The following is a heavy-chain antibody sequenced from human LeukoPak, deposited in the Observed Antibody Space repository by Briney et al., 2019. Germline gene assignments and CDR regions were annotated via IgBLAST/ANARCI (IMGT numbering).Heavy chain of an antibody. CDR3: ASLGYCSGGSCYYYGMDV. CDR1: GGSFSGYY. J-gene: IGHJ6*02. D-gene: IGHD2-15*01. V-gene: IGHV4-34*01. Sequence: SETLSLTCAVYGGSFSGYYWSWIRQPPGKGLEWIGEINHSGSTNCNPSLKSRVTISVDTSKNQFSLKLSSVTAADTAVYYCASLGYCSGGSCYYYGMDVWGQGTTVTVSS. CDR2: INHSGST.